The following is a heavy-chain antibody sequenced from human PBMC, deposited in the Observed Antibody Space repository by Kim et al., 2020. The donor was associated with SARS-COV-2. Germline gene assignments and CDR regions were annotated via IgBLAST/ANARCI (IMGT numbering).Heavy chain of an antibody. CDR2: INTNTGNP. CDR3: ARMYYDFWSGYYGLPRY. Sequence: ASVKVSCKASGYTFTSYAMNWVRQAPGQGLEWMGWINTNTGNPTYAQGFTGRFVFSLDTSVSTAYLQISSLKAEDTAVYYCARMYYDFWSGYYGLPRYWGQGTLVTVSS. CDR1: GYTFTSYA. D-gene: IGHD3-3*01. V-gene: IGHV7-4-1*02. J-gene: IGHJ4*02.